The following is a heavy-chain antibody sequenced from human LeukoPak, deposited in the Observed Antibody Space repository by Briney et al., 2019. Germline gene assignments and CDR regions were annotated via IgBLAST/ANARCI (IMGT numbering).Heavy chain of an antibody. CDR3: ARDLEPERTYYDFWSGYYMGY. J-gene: IGHJ4*02. CDR2: INPNSGGT. Sequence: ASVKVSCTASGYTFTGYYMHWVRQAPGQGLEWMGRINPNSGGTNYAQKFQGRVTMTRDTSISTAYMELSRLRSDDTAVYYCARDLEPERTYYDFWSGYYMGYWGQGTLVTVSS. D-gene: IGHD3-3*01. V-gene: IGHV1-2*06. CDR1: GYTFTGYY.